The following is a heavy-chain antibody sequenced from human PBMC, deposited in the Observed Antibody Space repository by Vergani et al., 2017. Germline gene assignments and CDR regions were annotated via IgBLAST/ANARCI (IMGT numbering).Heavy chain of an antibody. CDR1: GFSLSTSGVG. CDR3: AHIFPVSSWPTFDY. D-gene: IGHD6-13*01. V-gene: IGHV2-5*02. Sequence: QITLKESGPTLVKPTQTLTLTCTFSGFSLSTSGVGLGWIRQPPGKALEWLALIYWDDDKRYSPSLKSRLTITKDNSKNQVVLTMTNMDPVDTATYYCAHIFPVSSWPTFDYWGQGTLVTVSS. CDR2: IYWDDDK. J-gene: IGHJ4*02.